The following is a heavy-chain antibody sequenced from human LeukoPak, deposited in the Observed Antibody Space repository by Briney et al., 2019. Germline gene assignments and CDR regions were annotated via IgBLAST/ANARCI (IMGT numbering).Heavy chain of an antibody. J-gene: IGHJ4*02. CDR3: ARGPYYYDSSGNFDY. CDR1: GGSISDYY. Sequence: SETLSLTCTVSGGSISDYYWSWIRQPAGKGLEWIGRVYTSGNTNYNPSFKSRVTLSVDTSKNQFSLKLNSVTAADTAVYYCARGPYYYDSSGNFDYWGQGTLVTVSS. D-gene: IGHD3-22*01. V-gene: IGHV4-4*07. CDR2: VYTSGNT.